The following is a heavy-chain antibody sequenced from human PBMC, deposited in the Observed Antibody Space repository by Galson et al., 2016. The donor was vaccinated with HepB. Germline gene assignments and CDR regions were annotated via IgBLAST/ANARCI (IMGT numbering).Heavy chain of an antibody. CDR3: ARHPPSYCSSACMVD. CDR1: GASIISRRHY. Sequence: ETLSLTCSVSGASIISRRHYPGWIRQPPGKGLEYIGTIYHTGIPFYNPSLRSRVTMSVDTSKSQFSLELTAVTAADTAVYYCARHPPSYCSSACMVDWGQGTLVTVSS. V-gene: IGHV4-39*01. J-gene: IGHJ4*02. CDR2: IYHTGIP. D-gene: IGHD2-15*01.